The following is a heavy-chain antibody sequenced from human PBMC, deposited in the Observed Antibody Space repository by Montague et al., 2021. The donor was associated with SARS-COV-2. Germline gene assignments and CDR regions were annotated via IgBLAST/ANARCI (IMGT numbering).Heavy chain of an antibody. Sequence: SLRLSCAASGFTFSSYAMHWVRQAPGKGLEWVAVISYDGSNKYYADSVKGRFTISRDNSKNTLYLQMNSLRAKDTAVYYCARDPDSGSYSSDAFDIWGQGTMVTVSS. CDR3: ARDPDSGSYSSDAFDI. V-gene: IGHV3-30-3*01. CDR2: ISYDGSNK. D-gene: IGHD1-26*01. J-gene: IGHJ3*02. CDR1: GFTFSSYA.